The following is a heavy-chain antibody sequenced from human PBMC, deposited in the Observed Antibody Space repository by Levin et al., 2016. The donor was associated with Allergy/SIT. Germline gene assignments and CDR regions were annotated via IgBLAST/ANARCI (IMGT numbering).Heavy chain of an antibody. V-gene: IGHV3-21*01. D-gene: IGHD1-26*01. CDR2: ISSSSSYI. Sequence: WIRQPPGKGLEWVSSISSSSSYIYYADSVKGRFTISRDNAKNSLYLQMNSLRAEDTAVYYCARGQSGSYYNNRVHFDYWGQGTLVTVSS. J-gene: IGHJ4*02. CDR3: ARGQSGSYYNNRVHFDY.